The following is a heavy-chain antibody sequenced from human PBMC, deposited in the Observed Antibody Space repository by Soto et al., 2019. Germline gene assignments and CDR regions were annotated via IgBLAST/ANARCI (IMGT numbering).Heavy chain of an antibody. D-gene: IGHD3-9*01. V-gene: IGHV3-74*01. CDR3: ARVSPSRGGYFDWLTTLG. CDR1: GFTFSSYW. Sequence: PGGSLRLSCAASGFTFSSYWMHWVRQSPGKGLVWVSRINSDGSSTSYADSVKGRFTISRDNAKNTLYRQMNSLRAEDTAVYYCARVSPSRGGYFDWLTTLGWGQGSLLTVSS. CDR2: INSDGSST. J-gene: IGHJ4*02.